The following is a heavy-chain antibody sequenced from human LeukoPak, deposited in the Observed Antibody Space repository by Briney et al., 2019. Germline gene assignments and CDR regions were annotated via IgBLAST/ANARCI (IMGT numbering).Heavy chain of an antibody. D-gene: IGHD3-9*01. CDR3: ARGQVLYDILTGYYPLRYYYGMDV. Sequence: ASVKVSCKASGYTFTSYDINWVRQATGQGLEWMGWMNPNSGNTGYAQKFQGRVTMTRNTSISTAYMELSSLRSEDTAVYYCARGQVLYDILTGYYPLRYYYGMDVWGQGTTVTVSS. V-gene: IGHV1-8*01. J-gene: IGHJ6*02. CDR2: MNPNSGNT. CDR1: GYTFTSYD.